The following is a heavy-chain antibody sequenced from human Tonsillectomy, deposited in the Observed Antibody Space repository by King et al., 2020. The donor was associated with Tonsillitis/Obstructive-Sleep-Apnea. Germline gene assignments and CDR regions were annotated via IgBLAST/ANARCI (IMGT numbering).Heavy chain of an antibody. V-gene: IGHV1-2*02. J-gene: IGHJ4*02. CDR1: GYSFTGYY. Sequence: HVQLVESGAEVKKPGASVKVSCKASGYSFTGYYIHWVRQAPGQGLEWMGWINPNSGGTNYAQTFQGRVTMTRDTSISTAYMELSSLRSDDTAVYYCARDQRTTVLTPGYWGQGTLVTVSS. D-gene: IGHD4-23*01. CDR3: ARDQRTTVLTPGY. CDR2: INPNSGGT.